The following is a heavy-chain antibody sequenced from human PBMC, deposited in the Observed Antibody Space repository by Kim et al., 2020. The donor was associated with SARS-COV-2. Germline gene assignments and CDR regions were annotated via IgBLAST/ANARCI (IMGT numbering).Heavy chain of an antibody. Sequence: GGSLRLSCAASGFTFSSEPMNWVRQAPGKGLEWVSNIRSSGSDKYYADSVKGRFTISRDNAKNSLYLQMDSLRDEDTAVYYCTRDQKWAFDSWGRGALVTVSS. V-gene: IGHV3-48*02. CDR3: TRDQKWAFDS. J-gene: IGHJ4*02. D-gene: IGHD1-26*01. CDR1: GFTFSSEP. CDR2: IRSSGSDK.